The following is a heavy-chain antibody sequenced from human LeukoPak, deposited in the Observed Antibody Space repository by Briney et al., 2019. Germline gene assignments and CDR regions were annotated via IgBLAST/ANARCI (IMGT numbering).Heavy chain of an antibody. CDR1: GFAFSTYN. Sequence: PGGSLRLSCAASGFAFSTYNMHWVRQAPGKGLEWVAVISYDGRNENHAESVKGRFTIFRDNSKNTLYLQMNTLRTEDTALYYCVREKYCTPTDCLHGRFYFNCWGQGTLVTVSS. CDR2: ISYDGRNE. CDR3: VREKYCTPTDCLHGRFYFNC. V-gene: IGHV3-30*04. J-gene: IGHJ4*02. D-gene: IGHD2-8*01.